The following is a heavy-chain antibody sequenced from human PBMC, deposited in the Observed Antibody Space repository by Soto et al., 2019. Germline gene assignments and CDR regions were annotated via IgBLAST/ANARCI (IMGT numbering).Heavy chain of an antibody. CDR2: IIPIFGTA. J-gene: IGHJ5*02. V-gene: IGHV1-69*13. D-gene: IGHD6-6*01. Sequence: SVKVSCKASGGTFSSYAISWMRQAPGQGLEWMGGIIPIFGTANYAQKFQGRVTITADESTSTAYMELSSLRSEDTAVYYCARDREYRDGYKAAAWFDPWGQGTLVTVSS. CDR3: ARDREYRDGYKAAAWFDP. CDR1: GGTFSSYA.